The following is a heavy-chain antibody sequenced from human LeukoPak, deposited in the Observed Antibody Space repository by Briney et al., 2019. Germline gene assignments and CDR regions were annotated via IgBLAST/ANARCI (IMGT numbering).Heavy chain of an antibody. D-gene: IGHD4-17*01. CDR1: GFTFSSYT. Sequence: PGGSLRLSCAASGFTFSSYTMNWVRQAPGKGLEWVSSISSGSSYIYYADSVKGRFTISRDNAKNSLFLQMNSLRAEDTAVYYCARTYYGDCGDWGQGTLVTVSS. V-gene: IGHV3-21*01. CDR2: ISSGSSYI. J-gene: IGHJ4*02. CDR3: ARTYYGDCGD.